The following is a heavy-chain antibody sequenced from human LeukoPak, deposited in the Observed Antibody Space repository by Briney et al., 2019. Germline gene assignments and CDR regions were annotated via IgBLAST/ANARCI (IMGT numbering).Heavy chain of an antibody. CDR3: ARASTTVPNLLDH. V-gene: IGHV3-74*01. D-gene: IGHD4-17*01. J-gene: IGHJ4*02. CDR2: IKGDGSYT. Sequence: PGRSLRLSCVASGFTFSTYWMHWVRHAPGKGLVWVARIKGDGSYTIYGDSVKGRFTISRDNSKNTLYLQTSSRRADDTAVYYCARASTTVPNLLDHWGRGTLVTVSS. CDR1: GFTFSTYW.